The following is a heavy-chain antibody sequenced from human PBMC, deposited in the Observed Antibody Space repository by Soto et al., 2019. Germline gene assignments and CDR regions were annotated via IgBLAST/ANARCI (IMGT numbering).Heavy chain of an antibody. J-gene: IGHJ1*01. CDR3: GRFGARGRLDV. D-gene: IGHD2-21*01. V-gene: IGHV3-33*05. CDR1: GFTFRSYV. Sequence: QVQLVESGGGVVQPGTSLRLSCVGSGFTFRSYVIHWVRQAPGKGLEWVALTSYDGSNKDYGDSVKGRFTISRDNSRNTVDLQMGSLRREDTAFYDCGRFGARGRLDVWGQGTLVSVSS. CDR2: TSYDGSNK.